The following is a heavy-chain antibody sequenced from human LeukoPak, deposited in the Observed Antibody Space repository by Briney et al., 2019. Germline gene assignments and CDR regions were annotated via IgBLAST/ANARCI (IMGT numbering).Heavy chain of an antibody. CDR3: ARIYYDRGGHYYDY. J-gene: IGHJ4*02. CDR2: ITGDGGNT. V-gene: IGHV3-64*01. D-gene: IGHD3-22*01. CDR1: GFTFRNYA. Sequence: GGSLRLSCAASGFTFRNYAMHWVRQAPGEGLEYVSAITGDGGNTYYARSVKDRFTISRDNSKNTLYLQMGSLRAEDMAVYYCARIYYDRGGHYYDYWGQGTLVTVSS.